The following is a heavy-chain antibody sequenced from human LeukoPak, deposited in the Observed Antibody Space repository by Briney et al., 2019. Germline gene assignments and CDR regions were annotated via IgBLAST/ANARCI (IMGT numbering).Heavy chain of an antibody. D-gene: IGHD2-2*01. V-gene: IGHV3-21*01. J-gene: IGHJ4*02. Sequence: GESLKLSCAASGFTFSSYSMNWVRQAPGKGLEWVSSISSSSSYIYYADSVKGRFTISRDNAKNSLYLQMNSLRAEDTAVYYCARDNEYQLRSFDYWGQGTLVTVSS. CDR3: ARDNEYQLRSFDY. CDR1: GFTFSSYS. CDR2: ISSSSSYI.